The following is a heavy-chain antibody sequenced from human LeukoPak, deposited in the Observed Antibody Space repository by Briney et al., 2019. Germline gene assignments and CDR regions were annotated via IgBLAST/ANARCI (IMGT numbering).Heavy chain of an antibody. J-gene: IGHJ1*01. CDR2: ISSNSRSI. CDR3: VSHYYDGSAYQRAEYFQH. CDR1: GFSFRTYS. Sequence: GGSLRLSCAASGFSFRTYSMNWVRQAPGEGLEWISYISSNSRSIHYADSVTGRITISRDNAKYAVYLQIHSLRAEDTAVYYCVSHYYDGSAYQRAEYFQHWGQGTLVTVSP. D-gene: IGHD3-22*01. V-gene: IGHV3-48*01.